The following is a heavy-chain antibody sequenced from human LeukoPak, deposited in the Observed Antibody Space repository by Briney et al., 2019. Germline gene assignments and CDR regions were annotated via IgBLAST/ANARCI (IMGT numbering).Heavy chain of an antibody. V-gene: IGHV4-59*01. CDR3: ARDVSSGYYYYFDY. Sequence: SETLSLTCTVSGGSISTYYWSCIRQPPGKGLEWIGYIYYSGSTNYNPSLKSRVTISVDTSKNQFSLKLSSVTAADTAVYYCARDVSSGYYYYFDYWGQGTLVTVSS. D-gene: IGHD3-22*01. CDR1: GGSISTYY. J-gene: IGHJ4*02. CDR2: IYYSGST.